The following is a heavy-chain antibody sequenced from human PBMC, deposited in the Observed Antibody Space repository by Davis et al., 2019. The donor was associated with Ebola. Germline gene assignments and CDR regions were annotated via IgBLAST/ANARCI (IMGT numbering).Heavy chain of an antibody. CDR3: AREFSSDWQYYFDY. D-gene: IGHD6-19*01. CDR1: GGSFSGYY. J-gene: IGHJ4*02. Sequence: PSETLSLTCAVYGGSFSGYYWSWIRQPPGKGLEWIGYIYYYGSTNYNPSLKSRVTISVDTSTNQFSLKLSSVTAADTAVYYCAREFSSDWQYYFDYWGQGTLVTVSS. V-gene: IGHV4-59*01. CDR2: IYYYGST.